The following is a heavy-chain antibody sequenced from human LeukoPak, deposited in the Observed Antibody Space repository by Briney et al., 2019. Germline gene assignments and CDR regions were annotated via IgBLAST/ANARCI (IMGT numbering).Heavy chain of an antibody. V-gene: IGHV3-23*01. CDR1: GFTFSSYA. Sequence: PGGSLRLSCAASGFTFSSYAMSWVRQAPGKGLEWVSAISGSGGSTYYADSVKGRFTISRDNSKNTLYLQMNSLRVEDTAVYYCAKDSPIVGATAHSDDYWGQGTLVTVSS. D-gene: IGHD1-26*01. J-gene: IGHJ4*02. CDR2: ISGSGGST. CDR3: AKDSPIVGATAHSDDY.